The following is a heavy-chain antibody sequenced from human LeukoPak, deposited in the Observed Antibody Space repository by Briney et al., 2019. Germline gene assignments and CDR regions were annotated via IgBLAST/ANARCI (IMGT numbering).Heavy chain of an antibody. CDR3: ARSKCNGWNLWFDP. CDR2: INHSGST. Sequence: SETLSLSCADSGGSFSGYSWSWIRQPPGKGLEWIGEINHSGSTNYNPSLKSRVTISVDTSKNQFSLQLSSVTAADTAVYYCARSKCNGWNLWFDPWGQGTLVTVSS. J-gene: IGHJ5*02. CDR1: GGSFSGYS. V-gene: IGHV4-34*01. D-gene: IGHD6-19*01.